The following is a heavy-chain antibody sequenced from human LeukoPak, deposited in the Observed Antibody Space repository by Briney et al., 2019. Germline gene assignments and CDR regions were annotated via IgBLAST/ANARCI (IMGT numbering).Heavy chain of an antibody. Sequence: SETLSLTCAVYGGSFSGYYWSWIRQPLGKGLEWIGEINHSGSTNYNPSLKSRVTISVDTSKNQFSLKLSSVTAADTAVYYCARGLRGYTDYWGQGTLVTVSS. CDR1: GGSFSGYY. CDR3: ARGLRGYTDY. J-gene: IGHJ4*02. V-gene: IGHV4-34*01. CDR2: INHSGST. D-gene: IGHD3-16*02.